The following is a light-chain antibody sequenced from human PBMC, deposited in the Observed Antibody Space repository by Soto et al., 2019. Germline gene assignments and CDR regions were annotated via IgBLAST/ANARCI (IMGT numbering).Light chain of an antibody. J-gene: IGLJ2*01. CDR2: GNS. CDR3: PSYDNRVRVV. V-gene: IGLV1-40*01. Sequence: QSVLTQPPSVSGAPGQRVTISCTGSSSNIGAGYNVHWYQQLPGTAPKLLIYGNSNRPSGVPDRFSGSKSGTSASLAITGLQAEDEADYYCPSYDNRVRVVFGGGTKVTVL. CDR1: SSNIGAGYN.